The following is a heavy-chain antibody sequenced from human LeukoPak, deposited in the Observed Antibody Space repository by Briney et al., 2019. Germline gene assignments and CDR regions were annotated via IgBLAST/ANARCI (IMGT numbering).Heavy chain of an antibody. CDR2: IYSGGST. CDR1: GFTVSSNY. J-gene: IGHJ4*02. D-gene: IGHD3-10*01. Sequence: PGGSLRLSCAASGFTVSSNYMSWVRQAPGKGLEWVSVIYSGGSTYYADSVKGRFTISRDNSKNTLYLQMNSLRAEDTAVYYCASSGSGSRWYFDYWGQGTLVTVSS. CDR3: ASSGSGSRWYFDY. V-gene: IGHV3-53*01.